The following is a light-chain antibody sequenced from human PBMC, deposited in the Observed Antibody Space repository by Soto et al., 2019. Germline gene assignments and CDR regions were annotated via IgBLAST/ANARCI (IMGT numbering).Light chain of an antibody. J-gene: IGLJ2*01. CDR3: QCYDSRMSGSGV. V-gene: IGLV1-40*01. CDR1: SSNIGAGYD. CDR2: GNN. Sequence: QSVLTQPPSVSGAPGQRVTISCTGSSSNIGAGYDVHWYQQLPGTAPKLLIHGNNNRPSGVPDRFSGSKSGTSASLAITGLQAEDEGEDYCQCYDSRMSGSGVFGGGTKLTVL.